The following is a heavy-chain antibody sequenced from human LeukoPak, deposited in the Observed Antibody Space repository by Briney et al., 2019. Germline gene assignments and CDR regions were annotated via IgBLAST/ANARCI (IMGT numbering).Heavy chain of an antibody. CDR3: ARDPRYYGSGSYSE. CDR2: IYTSGST. J-gene: IGHJ4*02. Sequence: SETLSLTCTVSGGSISSYYWSWIRQPAGKGLEWIGRIYTSGSTNYNPSLKSRVTMSVDTSKNQFSLKLSSVTAADTAVYYCARDPRYYGSGSYSEWGQGTLVTVSS. CDR1: GGSISSYY. V-gene: IGHV4-4*07. D-gene: IGHD3-10*01.